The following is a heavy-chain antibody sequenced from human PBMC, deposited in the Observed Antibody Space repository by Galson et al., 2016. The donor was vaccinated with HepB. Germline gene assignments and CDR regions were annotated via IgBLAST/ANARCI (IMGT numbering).Heavy chain of an antibody. V-gene: IGHV3-23*01. J-gene: IGHJ4*02. D-gene: IGHD5-18*01. CDR3: AKISVHYSYHYWGFDY. CDR2: LSGSGDT. CDR1: GFAFSTYA. Sequence: SLRLSCAASGFAFSTYAMSWVRQAPGKGLEWVSGLSGSGDTKFADSVKGRFTISRDNSKTTLYLQMNSLRVEDTAVYYCAKISVHYSYHYWGFDYWGQGTLVTVSS.